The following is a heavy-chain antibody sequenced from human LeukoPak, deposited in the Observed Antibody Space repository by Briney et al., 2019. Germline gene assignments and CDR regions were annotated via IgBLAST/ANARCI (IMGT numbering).Heavy chain of an antibody. Sequence: GGSVRLSCAASGFTFSDFFMNWIRQAPGKGLEWVACISSRGTYTNYADSVKGRFTISRDNTKNSLFLQMESLRAEDTAIYYCARDRWELLGAGHYFDYWGQGALLTVSS. CDR2: ISSRGTYT. CDR3: ARDRWELLGAGHYFDY. J-gene: IGHJ4*02. V-gene: IGHV3-11*05. D-gene: IGHD4-23*01. CDR1: GFTFSDFF.